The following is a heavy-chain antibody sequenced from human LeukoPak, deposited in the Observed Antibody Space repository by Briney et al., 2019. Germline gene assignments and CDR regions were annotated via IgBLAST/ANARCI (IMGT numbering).Heavy chain of an antibody. J-gene: IGHJ6*02. CDR1: GGSISSGGYS. D-gene: IGHD2-15*01. Sequence: PSETLSLTCAVSGGSISSGGYSWSWIRQPPGKGLEWIGYIYYSGSTNYNPSLKSRVTISVDTSKNQFSLKLSSVTAADTAVYYCARGLVGCSGGSCYSSGMDVWGQGTTVTVSS. CDR2: IYYSGST. V-gene: IGHV4-61*08. CDR3: ARGLVGCSGGSCYSSGMDV.